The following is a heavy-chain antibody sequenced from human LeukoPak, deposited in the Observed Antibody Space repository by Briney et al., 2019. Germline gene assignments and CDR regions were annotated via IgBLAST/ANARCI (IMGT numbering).Heavy chain of an antibody. Sequence: PSETLSLTCTVSGGSISSYFWSWIRQPPGKGLEWIGYIYYSGSTNYNPSLKSRVTISVDTSKNQFSLKLNSVTAADTAMYYCARGSSNFYGSGSSFGRPEQYNSYGMDVWGQGTTVTVSS. V-gene: IGHV4-59*12. CDR1: GGSISSYF. CDR2: IYYSGST. J-gene: IGHJ6*02. CDR3: ARGSSNFYGSGSSFGRPEQYNSYGMDV. D-gene: IGHD3-10*01.